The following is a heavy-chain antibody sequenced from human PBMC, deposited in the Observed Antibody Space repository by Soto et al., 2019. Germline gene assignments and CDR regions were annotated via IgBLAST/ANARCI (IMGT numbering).Heavy chain of an antibody. D-gene: IGHD4-17*01. V-gene: IGHV1-46*01. Sequence: ASVKVSCKASGYTFTSYYMHWVRQAPGQGLEWMGIINPSGGSTSYAQKFQGRVTMTRDTSTSTVYMELSSLRSEDTAVYYCATTVTLPAFPTFDYWGQGTLVTSPQ. CDR3: ATTVTLPAFPTFDY. CDR2: INPSGGST. CDR1: GYTFTSYY. J-gene: IGHJ4*02.